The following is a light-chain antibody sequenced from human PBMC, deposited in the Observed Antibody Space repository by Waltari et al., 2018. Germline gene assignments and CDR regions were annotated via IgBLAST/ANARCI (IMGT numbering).Light chain of an antibody. Sequence: DIQWTQSPSFLSASVGDRVTITCRASQGISSYLAWYQQKPGKAPKLLIYAASTLQSGVPSRFSGSGSGTEFTLTISSLQPEDFVSYYCQQHDSYPLTFGGGTKVEIK. CDR1: QGISSY. CDR2: AAS. J-gene: IGKJ4*01. CDR3: QQHDSYPLT. V-gene: IGKV1-9*01.